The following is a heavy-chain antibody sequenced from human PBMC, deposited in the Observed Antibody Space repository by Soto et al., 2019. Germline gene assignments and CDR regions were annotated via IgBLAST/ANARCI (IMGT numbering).Heavy chain of an antibody. CDR1: GGSISSGGYY. D-gene: IGHD1-26*01. CDR2: VYYSGST. V-gene: IGHV4-31*03. Sequence: QVQLQESGPGLVKPSQTLSLTCTVSGGSISSGGYYWSWIRQHPGKGLEWVGYVYYSGSTYYNPSLKSRVTRSVDTSKNQFSPKLSSVTAAYTAVYYCAASCVGCRRFNYYGMDVWGQGTTVTVSS. J-gene: IGHJ6*02. CDR3: AASCVGCRRFNYYGMDV.